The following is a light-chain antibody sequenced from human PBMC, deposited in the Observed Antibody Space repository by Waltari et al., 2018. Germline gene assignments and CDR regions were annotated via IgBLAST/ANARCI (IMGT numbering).Light chain of an antibody. J-gene: IGLJ2*01. CDR3: CSYAGSYTLV. V-gene: IGLV2-11*01. CDR1: RSDVGGDNY. CDR2: DVS. Sequence: QSALTQPRSVSGSPGQSVTISCTGTRSDVGGDNYVSWYQQHPGKAPKLMIYDVSKRPSGVPDRFSGSKSGNTASLTISGLQAEDEADYYCCSYAGSYTLVFGGGTKLTVL.